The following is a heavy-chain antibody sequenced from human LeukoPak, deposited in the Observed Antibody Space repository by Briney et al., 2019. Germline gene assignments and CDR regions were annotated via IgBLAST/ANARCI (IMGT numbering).Heavy chain of an antibody. CDR2: ISSLSGTI. Sequence: GGSLRLSCAASGFTFSSYSMNWVRQAPGGGLEWVSYISSLSGTIYYADSVKGRFTFSRDNAKNSLYLQMYSLRAEDTAVYYCARVYGRRSSWYYLDYWGQGTLVTVSS. J-gene: IGHJ4*02. CDR1: GFTFSSYS. D-gene: IGHD6-13*01. CDR3: ARVYGRRSSWYYLDY. V-gene: IGHV3-48*01.